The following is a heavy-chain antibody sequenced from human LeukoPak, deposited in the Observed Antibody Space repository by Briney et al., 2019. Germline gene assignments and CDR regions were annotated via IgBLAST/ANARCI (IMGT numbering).Heavy chain of an antibody. CDR1: GFTFNNNA. CDR2: INGGGDAT. J-gene: IGHJ3*01. D-gene: IGHD2-2*01. Sequence: QPGGSLRLSCATSGFTFNNNAMSWVRQAPGKGLEWVSAINGGGDATEYADSVKGRFTISRDNSKNTLYLQMNSLRPDDTAVYYCARCTASCYANAFDVWGRGTLLTVSS. CDR3: ARCTASCYANAFDV. V-gene: IGHV3-23*01.